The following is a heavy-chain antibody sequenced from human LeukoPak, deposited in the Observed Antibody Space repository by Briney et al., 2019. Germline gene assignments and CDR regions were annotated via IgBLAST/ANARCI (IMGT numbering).Heavy chain of an antibody. Sequence: GGSLRLSCAASGFTFSSYAMSWVRQAPGKGLEWVSVISGSGGSTYYADSVKGRFTVSRDNSKNTLYLQMSSLRAEDTAVYYCAKENYGDSTGGRFQHWGQGTLVTVSS. J-gene: IGHJ1*01. V-gene: IGHV3-23*01. D-gene: IGHD4-17*01. CDR3: AKENYGDSTGGRFQH. CDR1: GFTFSSYA. CDR2: ISGSGGST.